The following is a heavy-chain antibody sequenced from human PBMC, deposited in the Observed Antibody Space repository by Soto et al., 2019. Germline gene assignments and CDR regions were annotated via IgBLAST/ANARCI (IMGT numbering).Heavy chain of an antibody. CDR1: GFDFSNHA. D-gene: IGHD2-21*02. Sequence: VQLVESGGGVGQPGRSLRLSCAASGFDFSNHAMHWVRQPPGKAPEWLATISFDGGDEFYADSVKGRFTIYRDNSKSTLSLHMNSLRAEDTAVYYCVKFCGGDCYNYGGQGTLVTVSS. V-gene: IGHV3-30-3*02. CDR3: VKFCGGDCYNY. J-gene: IGHJ4*02. CDR2: ISFDGGDE.